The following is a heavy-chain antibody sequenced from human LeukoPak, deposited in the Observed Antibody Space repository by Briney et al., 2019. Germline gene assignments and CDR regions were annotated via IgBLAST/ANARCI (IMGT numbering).Heavy chain of an antibody. Sequence: GGSLRLSCEASVFSVTNNSMSWVRQAPRKGLEWVSHIFGGVDTYYADSVRGRFTISRDSSKNTLYLQMNNLRAEDTAVYYCATSSRNWGPDGFDIWGQGIMVTVSS. D-gene: IGHD7-27*01. V-gene: IGHV3-66*01. CDR3: ATSSRNWGPDGFDI. J-gene: IGHJ3*02. CDR1: VFSVTNNS. CDR2: IFGGVDT.